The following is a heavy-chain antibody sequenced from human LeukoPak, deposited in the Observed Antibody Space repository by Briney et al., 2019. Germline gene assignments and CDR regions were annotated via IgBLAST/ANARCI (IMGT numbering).Heavy chain of an antibody. CDR2: INPNSGGT. Sequence: ASVKVSCKASGYTFTGYYMHWVRQAPGQGLEWMGRINPNSGGTSYAQKFQGRVTMTRDTSISTAYMELSRLRSDDTAVYYCTIPWRYSSSWPFDYWGQGTLVTVSS. D-gene: IGHD6-13*01. CDR3: TIPWRYSSSWPFDY. J-gene: IGHJ4*02. CDR1: GYTFTGYY. V-gene: IGHV1-2*06.